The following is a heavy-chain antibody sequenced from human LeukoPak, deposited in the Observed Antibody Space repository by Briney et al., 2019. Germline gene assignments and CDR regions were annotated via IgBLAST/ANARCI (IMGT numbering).Heavy chain of an antibody. D-gene: IGHD3-10*01. V-gene: IGHV3-7*01. J-gene: IGHJ3*02. Sequence: PGGSLRLSCAASGFTFSSYWMSWVRQAPGKGLEWVANIKRDGSEKYYVDSVKGRFTISRDNAKNSLYLQMNSLRAEDTAVYYCARDKWFGESGGAFDIWGQGTMVTVSS. CDR2: IKRDGSEK. CDR3: ARDKWFGESGGAFDI. CDR1: GFTFSSYW.